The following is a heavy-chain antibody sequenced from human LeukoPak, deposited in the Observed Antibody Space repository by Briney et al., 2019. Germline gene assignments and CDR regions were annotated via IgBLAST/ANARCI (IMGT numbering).Heavy chain of an antibody. CDR3: ARDPGPTIRGGDY. CDR1: GGSFSGYY. V-gene: IGHV4-34*01. J-gene: IGHJ4*02. CDR2: INHSGST. D-gene: IGHD5-12*01. Sequence: PSETLSLTCAVYGGSFSGYYWSWIRQPPGKGLEWIGEINHSGSTYYNPSLKSRVTISVDTSKNQFSLKLSSVTAADTAVYYCARDPGPTIRGGDYWGQGTLVTVSS.